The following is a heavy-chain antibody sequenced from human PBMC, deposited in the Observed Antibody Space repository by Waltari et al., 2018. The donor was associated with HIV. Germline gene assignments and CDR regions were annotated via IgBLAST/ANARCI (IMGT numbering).Heavy chain of an antibody. CDR3: ARDWWQLPSGGYFFDY. Sequence: QVQLVQSGAEVKKPGASVKVSCTASRFTFTAYYVHWGRQAPGQGLEWMGWINPKSGFTHFAQNFQGRINMTRDTSIKTAYLELSRLQSDDTAVYYCARDWWQLPSGGYFFDYWGQGTLVTVSS. J-gene: IGHJ4*02. V-gene: IGHV1-2*02. CDR1: RFTFTAYY. CDR2: INPKSGFT. D-gene: IGHD2-15*01.